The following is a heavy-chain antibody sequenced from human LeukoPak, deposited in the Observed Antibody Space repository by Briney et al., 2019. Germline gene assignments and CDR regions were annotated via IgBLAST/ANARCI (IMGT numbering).Heavy chain of an antibody. J-gene: IGHJ4*02. CDR2: INPNSGGT. CDR3: ARSGTKKVYYFDY. CDR1: GGTFSSYA. Sequence: ASVKVSCKASGGTFSSYAISWVRQAPGQGLEWMGWINPNSGGTNYAQKFQGRVTMTRDTSISTAYMELSRLRSDDTAVYYCARSGTKKVYYFDYWGQGTLVTVSS. D-gene: IGHD1-7*01. V-gene: IGHV1-2*02.